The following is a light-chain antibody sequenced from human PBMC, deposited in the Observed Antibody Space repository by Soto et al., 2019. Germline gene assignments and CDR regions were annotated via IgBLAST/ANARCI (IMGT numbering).Light chain of an antibody. V-gene: IGKV3-20*01. CDR2: GAS. CDR3: QQYVSSPLT. J-gene: IGKJ4*01. CDR1: QSVSSSD. Sequence: EIVLTQSPGTLSLSPGERATLSCRASQSVSSSDLAWYHQKHGQAPRILIYGASIRATGIPDRFSGSGSGTDFTLTISRLEHEDCAVYYCQQYVSSPLTFGGGTQVQIK.